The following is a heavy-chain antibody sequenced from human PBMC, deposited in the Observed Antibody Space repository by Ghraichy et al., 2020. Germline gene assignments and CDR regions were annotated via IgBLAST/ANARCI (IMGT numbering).Heavy chain of an antibody. V-gene: IGHV3-72*01. CDR2: TRNKANSYTT. CDR1: GFTSSDYY. CDR3: ARVSGATFLESFMDV. D-gene: IGHD1-26*01. Sequence: GGSLKLSCAASGFTSSDYYMDWVRQAPGKGLEWVGRTRNKANSYTTEYAASVKGRFTISRDDSKNSLYLQMNSLKTEDTAVYYCARVSGATFLESFMDVWGKGTTVTVSS. J-gene: IGHJ6*03.